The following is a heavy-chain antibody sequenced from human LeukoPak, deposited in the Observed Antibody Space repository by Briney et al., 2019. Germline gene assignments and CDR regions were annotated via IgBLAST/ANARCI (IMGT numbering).Heavy chain of an antibody. J-gene: IGHJ4*02. Sequence: TGGSLRLSCAASGFTFSSYAMHWVRQAPGKGLEWVAVISYDGSNKYYADSVKGRFTISRDNSKNTLYLQMNSLRAEDTAVYYCARDGMYSSGWYGGLDYWGQGTLVTVSS. CDR3: ARDGMYSSGWYGGLDY. CDR1: GFTFSSYA. D-gene: IGHD6-19*01. CDR2: ISYDGSNK. V-gene: IGHV3-30-3*01.